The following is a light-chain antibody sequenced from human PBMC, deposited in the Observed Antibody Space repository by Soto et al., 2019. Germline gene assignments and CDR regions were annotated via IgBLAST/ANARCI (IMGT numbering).Light chain of an antibody. V-gene: IGLV2-23*02. J-gene: IGLJ2*01. CDR3: CAYAGSSTFVI. CDR1: SSDVGSYNL. CDR2: EVT. Sequence: QSALTQPASVSGSPGQSITISCTGTSSDVGSYNLVSWYQQHPGKVPKLMIYEVTKRPSGVSNRFSGSKSDNTASLTISGLQAEDEADYYCCAYAGSSTFVIFGGGTKVTVL.